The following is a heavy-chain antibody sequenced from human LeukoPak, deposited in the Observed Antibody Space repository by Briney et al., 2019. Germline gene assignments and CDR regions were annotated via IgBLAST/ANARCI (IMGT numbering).Heavy chain of an antibody. CDR3: ARQPVEMATISYFDY. D-gene: IGHD5-24*01. J-gene: IGHJ4*02. V-gene: IGHV4-4*07. CDR2: IYTSGST. CDR1: GGSISSYY. Sequence: SETLSLTCTVSGGSISSYYSSWIRQPAGKGLEWIGRIYTSGSTGYNPSLKSRVTISVDTSKNQFSLKLSSVTAADTAVYYCARQPVEMATISYFDYWGQGALVTVSS.